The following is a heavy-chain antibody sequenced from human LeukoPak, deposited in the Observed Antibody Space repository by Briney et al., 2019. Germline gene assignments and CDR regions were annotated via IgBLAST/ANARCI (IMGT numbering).Heavy chain of an antibody. J-gene: IGHJ4*02. D-gene: IGHD6-6*01. Sequence: PGGSLRLSCAASGFTFSSYSMNWVRQAPGKGLEWVSSISSSSSYIYYADSVKGRFTISRDNAKNSLYLQMNSLRAEDTAVYYCAREISSGFYFDYWGQGTLVTVSS. CDR1: GFTFSSYS. CDR2: ISSSSSYI. CDR3: AREISSGFYFDY. V-gene: IGHV3-21*01.